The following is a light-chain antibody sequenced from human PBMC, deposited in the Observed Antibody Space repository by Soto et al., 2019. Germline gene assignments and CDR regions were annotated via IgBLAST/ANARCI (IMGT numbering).Light chain of an antibody. CDR3: QQYDTWHVWT. CDR2: GAS. V-gene: IGKV3-15*01. J-gene: IGKJ1*01. Sequence: IVLTQSPATLSVSPGEKATLSCRASQSVSSNLAWYQQKPGQAPRLLMYGASTRATAIPARFSGSGSGTEFTLNITSLKAEDIAVYYCQQYDTWHVWTFGKGTKVEI. CDR1: QSVSSN.